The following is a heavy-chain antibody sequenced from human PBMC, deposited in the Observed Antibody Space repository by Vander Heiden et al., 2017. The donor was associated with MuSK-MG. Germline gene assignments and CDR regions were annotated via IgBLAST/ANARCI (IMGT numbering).Heavy chain of an antibody. V-gene: IGHV4-4*07. J-gene: IGHJ3*02. CDR1: GGSISSYY. CDR2: IYTSGST. CDR3: AREGGWADYTSAFDI. Sequence: QVQLQESAPGLVKPSETLSLTCTVSGGSISSYYWSWIRQPAGKGLEGIGRIYTSGSTNYNPALKSRVTMSVDTSKNQFSLKLSSVTAADTAVYYCAREGGWADYTSAFDIWGQGTMVTVSS. D-gene: IGHD4-4*01.